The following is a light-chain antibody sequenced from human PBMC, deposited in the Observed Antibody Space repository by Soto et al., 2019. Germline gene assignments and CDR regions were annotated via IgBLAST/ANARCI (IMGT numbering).Light chain of an antibody. CDR2: DAS. CDR1: QSVSSF. Sequence: IVLTQSPGTLSLSLGERATLSCMASQSVSSFLAWYQQKPGQAPRLLIYDASNRATGIPARFSGSGSGTDFTLTISSLEHEDFAVYYCQHRSSWPGAFGPGTKVDIK. J-gene: IGKJ3*01. CDR3: QHRSSWPGA. V-gene: IGKV3-11*01.